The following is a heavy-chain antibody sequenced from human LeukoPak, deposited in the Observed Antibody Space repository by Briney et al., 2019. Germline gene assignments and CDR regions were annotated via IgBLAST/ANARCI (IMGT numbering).Heavy chain of an antibody. CDR3: ETFRLGELSLLANAYDI. V-gene: IGHV4-38-2*01. CDR1: GLAVTSDQY. Sequence: SETLSLTCDVSGLAVTSDQYGGWSRHSPGAGLEWIGSVHQTGSPYYNPSLGRRVSLSIDSTKNSFSLVLTSVTDGDMAMYYCETFRLGELSLLANAYDIWGQGTMVIVSS. J-gene: IGHJ3*02. D-gene: IGHD3-16*02. CDR2: VHQTGSP.